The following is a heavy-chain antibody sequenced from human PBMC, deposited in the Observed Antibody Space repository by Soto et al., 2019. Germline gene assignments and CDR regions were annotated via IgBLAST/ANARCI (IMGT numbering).Heavy chain of an antibody. CDR2: IIPIFGTA. Sequence: ASVKVSCKASGGTFSSYAISWVRQAPGQGLEWMGGIIPIFGTANYAQKFQGRLTISADDSTSTAYMELTSLESDDTAGYYCARGPLSSFAMDVWGQGTTVTVSS. J-gene: IGHJ6*02. CDR1: GGTFSSYA. CDR3: ARGPLSSFAMDV. D-gene: IGHD3-10*02. V-gene: IGHV1-69*13.